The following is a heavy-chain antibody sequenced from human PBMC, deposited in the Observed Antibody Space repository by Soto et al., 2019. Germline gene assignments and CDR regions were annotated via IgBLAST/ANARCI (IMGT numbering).Heavy chain of an antibody. CDR3: ARESESRDRPSCTVP. D-gene: IGHD1-26*01. J-gene: IGHJ5*02. V-gene: IGHV4-4*03. CDR1: GGSLRPSNQ. CDR2: IYHSGST. Sequence: PENLSLTCAVSGGSLRPSNQWGWVRQPPGKGLEWIGEIYHSGSTNYNPSLKSRVTISVDKSKNQFSLKLSSVTAADTAVYYCARESESRDRPSCTVPRCQETL.